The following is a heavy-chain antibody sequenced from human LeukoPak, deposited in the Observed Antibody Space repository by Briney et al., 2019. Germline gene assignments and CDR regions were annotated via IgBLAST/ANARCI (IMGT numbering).Heavy chain of an antibody. CDR3: ARDPEIYCSGGSCIDY. J-gene: IGHJ4*02. D-gene: IGHD2-15*01. V-gene: IGHV1-69*06. CDR2: IIPIFGTA. CDR1: GGTFSSYA. Sequence: SVKVSCKASGGTFSSYAISWVRQAPGQGLEWVGGIIPIFGTANYAQKFQGRVTITADKSTSTAYMELSSLRSEDTAVYYCARDPEIYCSGGSCIDYWGQGTLVTVSS.